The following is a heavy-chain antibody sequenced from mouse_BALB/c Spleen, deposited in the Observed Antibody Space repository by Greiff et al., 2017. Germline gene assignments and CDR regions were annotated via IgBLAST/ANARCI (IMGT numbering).Heavy chain of an antibody. V-gene: IGHV1-54*01. CDR3: ARDYYGSIYAMDY. CDR1: GYAFTNYL. J-gene: IGHJ4*01. CDR2: INPGSGGT. Sequence: QVQLQQSGAELVRPGTSVKVSCKASGYAFTNYLIEWVKQRPGQGLEWIGVINPGSGGTKYNEKFKGKATLTADKSSSTAYMQLSSLTSDDSAVYFCARDYYGSIYAMDYWGQGTSVTVSS. D-gene: IGHD1-1*01.